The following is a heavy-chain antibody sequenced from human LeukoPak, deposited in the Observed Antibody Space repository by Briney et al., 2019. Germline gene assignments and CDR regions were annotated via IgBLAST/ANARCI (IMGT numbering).Heavy chain of an antibody. CDR3: ASVYSGYDPNWFDP. Sequence: RASVTVSCKASGYTFTSYDINWVRQATGQGLEWMGWMNPNSGNTGYAQKFQGRVTMTRNTSISTAYMELSSLRSEDTAVYYCASVYSGYDPNWFDPWGQGTLVTVSS. D-gene: IGHD5-12*01. J-gene: IGHJ5*02. CDR1: GYTFTSYD. V-gene: IGHV1-8*01. CDR2: MNPNSGNT.